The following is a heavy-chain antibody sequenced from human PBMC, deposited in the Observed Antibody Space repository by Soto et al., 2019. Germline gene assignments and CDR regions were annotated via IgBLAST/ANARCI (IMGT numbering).Heavy chain of an antibody. CDR3: ARDHGGSTWFVGIYYYFGVDV. CDR2: ISGSSDTI. V-gene: IGHV3-48*02. Sequence: PGGSLRLSCAASGFPLSSYNMNWVRQAPGKGLEWVSYISGSSDTIYYADSVKGRFTISRDNAKNSLYLQMDSLRDEDTAVYYCARDHGGSTWFVGIYYYFGVDVWGQGTTVTVSS. J-gene: IGHJ6*02. CDR1: GFPLSSYN. D-gene: IGHD6-13*01.